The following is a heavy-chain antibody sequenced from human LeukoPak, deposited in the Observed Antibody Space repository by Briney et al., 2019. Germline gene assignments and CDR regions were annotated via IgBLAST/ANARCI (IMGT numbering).Heavy chain of an antibody. Sequence: SETLSLTCTVCGGSISSGSYYWSWIRQPAGKGLEWIGRIYTSGSTNYNPSLKSRVTISVDTSKNQFSLKLSSVTAADTAVYYCAREPNTVLDYWGQGTLVTVSS. CDR3: AREPNTVLDY. CDR2: IYTSGST. CDR1: GGSISSGSYY. V-gene: IGHV4-61*02. D-gene: IGHD4-11*01. J-gene: IGHJ4*02.